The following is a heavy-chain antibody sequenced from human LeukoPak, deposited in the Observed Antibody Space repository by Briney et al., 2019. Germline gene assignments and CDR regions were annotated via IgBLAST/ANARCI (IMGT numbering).Heavy chain of an antibody. CDR2: IYYSGST. CDR3: ARAHVSGLDY. D-gene: IGHD6-25*01. V-gene: IGHV4-39*07. CDR1: GGSISSSSYY. Sequence: SETLSLTCTVSGGSISSSSYYWGWIRQPPGKGLEWIGSIYYSGSTYYNPSLKSRVTISVDTSKNQFSLKLSSVTAADTAVYYCARAHVSGLDYWGQGTLVTVSS. J-gene: IGHJ4*02.